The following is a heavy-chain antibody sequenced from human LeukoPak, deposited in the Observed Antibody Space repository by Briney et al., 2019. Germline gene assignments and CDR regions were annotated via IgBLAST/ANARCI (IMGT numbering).Heavy chain of an antibody. CDR1: GASISSFH. J-gene: IGHJ5*02. CDR3: AREGPVAGP. Sequence: SETLSLTCTVSGASISSFHWSWIRQPAGKGLQWIGRIHTSGSANYNPSLKSRVTMSVDTSKNQFSLKLTSVTAADTAVYYCAREGPVAGPWGQGTLVTVSS. CDR2: IHTSGSA. V-gene: IGHV4-4*07. D-gene: IGHD6-13*01.